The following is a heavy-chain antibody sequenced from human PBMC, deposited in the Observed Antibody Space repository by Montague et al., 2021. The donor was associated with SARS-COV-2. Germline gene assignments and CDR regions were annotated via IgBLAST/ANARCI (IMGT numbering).Heavy chain of an antibody. V-gene: IGHV4-4*07. CDR3: AREAWFGDKTSASEYYGMDV. CDR1: GGPISSYY. D-gene: IGHD3-10*01. J-gene: IGHJ6*01. Sequence: SETLSLTCTVSGGPISSYYWSWIRQHAGKGREWIGRIYTSGRTNXNPVLKSRVTMSVDTSKNQFSRKLSSVTAADTAVYYCAREAWFGDKTSASEYYGMDVWGPGTTVTVSS. CDR2: IYTSGRT.